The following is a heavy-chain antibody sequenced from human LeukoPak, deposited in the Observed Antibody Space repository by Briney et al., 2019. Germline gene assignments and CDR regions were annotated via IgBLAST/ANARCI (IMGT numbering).Heavy chain of an antibody. D-gene: IGHD3-22*01. CDR2: INPNSGGT. CDR1: GYTFTGYY. J-gene: IGHJ3*01. CDR3: ATTRRYYYDSSGPDAFDL. V-gene: IGHV1-2*02. Sequence: GASVKASCKASGYTFTGYYIHWVRQAPGQGLEWMGWINPNSGGTNYAQNFQGSITMTRDTSISTAYMELSRLRSDDTAVYYCATTRRYYYDSSGPDAFDLWGQGTMVTVSS.